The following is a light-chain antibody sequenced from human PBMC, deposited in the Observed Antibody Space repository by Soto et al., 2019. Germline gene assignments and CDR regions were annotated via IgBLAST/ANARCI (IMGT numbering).Light chain of an antibody. CDR2: SNN. CDR3: AAWDDSLNGYV. CDR1: SSNVGSNT. J-gene: IGLJ1*01. V-gene: IGLV1-44*01. Sequence: SVLSQPPSASGTPGQVVTISCSGISSNVGSNTVNWYQQLPGTAPKLLIYSNNQRPSGVPDRFSGSKSGTSASLAISGLQSEDEADYYCAAWDDSLNGYVFGTGTKVTVL.